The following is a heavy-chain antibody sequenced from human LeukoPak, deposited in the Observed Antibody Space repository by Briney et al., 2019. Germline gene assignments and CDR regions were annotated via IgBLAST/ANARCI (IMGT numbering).Heavy chain of an antibody. CDR3: ARSEGCTSCYRSWFDP. V-gene: IGHV4-59*01. CDR1: GGSISSYY. CDR2: IYYSGST. D-gene: IGHD2-2*02. J-gene: IGHJ5*02. Sequence: PSETLSLTCTVSGGSISSYYWSWIRQPPGKGLEWIGYIYYSGSTNYNPSLKSRVTISVDTSKNQFSLKLSSVTAADTAVYYCARSEGCTSCYRSWFDPWGQGTLVTVSS.